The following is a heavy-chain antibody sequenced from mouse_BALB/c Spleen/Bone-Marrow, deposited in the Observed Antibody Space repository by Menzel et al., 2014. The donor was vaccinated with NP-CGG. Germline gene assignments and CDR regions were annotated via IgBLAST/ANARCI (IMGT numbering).Heavy chain of an antibody. CDR2: IDPANGNT. CDR1: GFNIKDTY. Sequence: EVQLVESGAELVKPWASVKLSCTASGFNIKDTYMHWVKQRPEQGLEWIGRIDPANGNTKYDPKFQGKATITADTSSNTAYLQLSSLTSEDTAVYYCAGLRPRFEFAYWGQGTLVTVSA. CDR3: AGLRPRFEFAY. D-gene: IGHD2-4*01. J-gene: IGHJ3*01. V-gene: IGHV14-3*02.